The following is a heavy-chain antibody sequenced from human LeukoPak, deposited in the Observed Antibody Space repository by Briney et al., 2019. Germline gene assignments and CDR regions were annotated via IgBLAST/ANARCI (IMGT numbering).Heavy chain of an antibody. J-gene: IGHJ4*02. CDR2: ISSSSSYI. V-gene: IGHV3-21*01. Sequence: GGSLRLSCAASGFTFSSYNMNWVRQAPGKGLEWVSFISSSSSYIYYADSVKGRFTISRDNAKNSLYLQMNSLRVEDTAVYYCARDQRLGLPYDYWGQGTLVTVSS. CDR3: ARDQRLGLPYDY. D-gene: IGHD5-18*01. CDR1: GFTFSSYN.